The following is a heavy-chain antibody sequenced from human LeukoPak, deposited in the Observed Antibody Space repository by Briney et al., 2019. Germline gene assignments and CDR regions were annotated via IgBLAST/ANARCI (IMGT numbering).Heavy chain of an antibody. J-gene: IGHJ4*02. CDR1: GGSISSYY. CDR3: ARGAPNNDDDFWSGVLYYFDY. CDR2: IYYSGST. Sequence: SETLSLTCTVSGGSISSYYWSWIRQPPGKGLEWIGSIYYSGSTYYNPSLKSRVTISVDTSKNQFSLKLSSVTAADTAVYYCARGAPNNDDDFWSGVLYYFDYWGQGTLVTVSS. V-gene: IGHV4-59*05. D-gene: IGHD3-3*01.